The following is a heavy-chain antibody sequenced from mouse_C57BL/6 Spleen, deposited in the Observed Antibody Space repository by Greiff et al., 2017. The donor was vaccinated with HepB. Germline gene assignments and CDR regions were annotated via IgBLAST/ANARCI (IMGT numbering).Heavy chain of an antibody. J-gene: IGHJ2*01. CDR2: IDPANGNT. V-gene: IGHV14-3*01. CDR3: AKGATSGYVNFDY. Sequence: VQLKQSVAELVRPGASVKLSCTASGFNIKNTYMHWVKQRPEQGLEWIGRIDPANGNTKYAPKFQGKATITADTSSNTAYLQLSSLTSEDTAIYYCAKGATSGYVNFDYWGQGTTLTVSS. CDR1: GFNIKNTY. D-gene: IGHD3-2*02.